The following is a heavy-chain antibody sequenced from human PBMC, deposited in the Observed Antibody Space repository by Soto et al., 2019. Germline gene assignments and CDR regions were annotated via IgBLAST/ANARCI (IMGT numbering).Heavy chain of an antibody. D-gene: IGHD6-19*01. CDR2: VNTDESRT. CDR3: ARVLNGQWYFDY. Sequence: GSLRLSCGASGFTFSSYWMHWVRQAPGKGLVWVSRVNTDESRTSYADSVKGRFTISRDNAKNTLYLQMNSLRAEDTAVYYCARVLNGQWYFDYWGQGTQVTVSS. J-gene: IGHJ4*02. CDR1: GFTFSSYW. V-gene: IGHV3-74*01.